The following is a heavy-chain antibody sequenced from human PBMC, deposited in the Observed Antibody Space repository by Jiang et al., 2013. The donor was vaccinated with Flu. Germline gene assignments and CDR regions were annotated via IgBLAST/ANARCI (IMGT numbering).Heavy chain of an antibody. D-gene: IGHD6-13*01. Sequence: VQLVESGGGLVRPGRSLRLSCAASGFTFDDYAMHWVRQAPGKGLEWVSGISWNSGSIGYADSVKGRFTISRDNAKNSLYLQMNSLRAEDTALYYCAKGIIAAAGTHYYYGMDVWGQGTTVTVSS. V-gene: IGHV3-9*01. CDR2: ISWNSGSI. J-gene: IGHJ6*02. CDR3: AKGIIAAAGTHYYYGMDV. CDR1: GFTFDDYA.